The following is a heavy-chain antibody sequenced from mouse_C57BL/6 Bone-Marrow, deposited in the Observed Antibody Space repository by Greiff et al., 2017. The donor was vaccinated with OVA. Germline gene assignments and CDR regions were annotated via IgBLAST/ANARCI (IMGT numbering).Heavy chain of an antibody. CDR3: AREFTTAGYFDY. V-gene: IGHV1-55*01. CDR1: GYTFTSYW. J-gene: IGHJ2*01. D-gene: IGHD1-2*01. CDR2: IYPGSGST. Sequence: VQLQQSGAELVKPGASVQMSCKASGYTFTSYWITWVKQWPGPGLEWIGDIYPGSGSTNYNEKFKSKATLSVDISSSQAYMQLSSLTSEDSAVYYCAREFTTAGYFDYGGQGTTLTVSA.